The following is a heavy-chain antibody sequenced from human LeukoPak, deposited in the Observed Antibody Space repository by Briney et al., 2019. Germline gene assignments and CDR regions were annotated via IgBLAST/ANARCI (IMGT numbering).Heavy chain of an antibody. CDR2: INQDGSEE. D-gene: IGHD4-17*01. Sequence: GGSLRLSCAASGFTLSRSWISGVRQAPGKGLEGGANINQDGSEEYYVGSVEGRFTISRDNAKSSLYLQMNSLRAEDTAVYYCTSRVTQHKYFGPWGQGSLVTVS. V-gene: IGHV3-7*01. CDR1: GFTLSRSW. CDR3: TSRVTQHKYFGP. J-gene: IGHJ5*02.